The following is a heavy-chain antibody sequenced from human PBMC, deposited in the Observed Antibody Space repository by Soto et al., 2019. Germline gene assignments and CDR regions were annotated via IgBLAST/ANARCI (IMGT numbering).Heavy chain of an antibody. CDR3: AAGGYCSSSSCYTVDY. CDR2: ISGSGGST. CDR1: GFSVSTYA. J-gene: IGHJ4*02. D-gene: IGHD2-2*02. V-gene: IGHV3-23*01. Sequence: GGSLRLSCAASGFSVSTYAMSWVRQAPGKGLEWVSGISGSGGSTSYADSVKGRFTISRDNSKSTLYLQMNSLRAEDTAVYYCAAGGYCSSSSCYTVDYWGQGTLVTVSS.